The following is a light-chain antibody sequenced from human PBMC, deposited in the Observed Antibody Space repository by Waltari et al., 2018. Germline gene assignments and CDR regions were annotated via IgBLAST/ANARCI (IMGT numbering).Light chain of an antibody. CDR2: GAS. Sequence: EIVMTQSPATLSVSPGERATLSCRASQSVSSNLAWYQQKPGQAPGLLIYGASTRATGIPARFSGSGSGTEFTLTISSLQSEDFAVYYCQQYNNWPSWTFGQGTKVEIK. J-gene: IGKJ1*01. CDR3: QQYNNWPSWT. CDR1: QSVSSN. V-gene: IGKV3-15*01.